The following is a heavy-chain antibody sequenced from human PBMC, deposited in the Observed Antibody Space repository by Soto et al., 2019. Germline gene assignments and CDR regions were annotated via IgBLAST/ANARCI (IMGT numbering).Heavy chain of an antibody. Sequence: GGSLRLSCAASGFTFSSYGMHWVRQAPGKGLEWVAVISYDGSNKYYADSVKGRFTISRDNSKNTLYLQMNSLRAEDTAVYYCAKDGSANWGHFYDSSGFTGFDPCGQGTLVTVSA. CDR3: AKDGSANWGHFYDSSGFTGFDP. D-gene: IGHD3-22*01. V-gene: IGHV3-30*18. CDR2: ISYDGSNK. CDR1: GFTFSSYG. J-gene: IGHJ5*02.